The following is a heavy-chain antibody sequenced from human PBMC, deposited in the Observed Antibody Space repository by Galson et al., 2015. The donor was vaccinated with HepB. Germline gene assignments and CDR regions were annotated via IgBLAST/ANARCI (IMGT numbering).Heavy chain of an antibody. D-gene: IGHD6-19*01. Sequence: SLRLSCAASGFTFSTYAMHWVRQAPGKGLEWVAVISSDGSKKYYADAVKGRFSISRDNSNNILYLQMNSLRPEDTAVYYCASDWRDEQWLLNPPDCWGQGTLVTVSS. CDR2: ISSDGSKK. V-gene: IGHV3-30-3*01. CDR1: GFTFSTYA. J-gene: IGHJ4*02. CDR3: ASDWRDEQWLLNPPDC.